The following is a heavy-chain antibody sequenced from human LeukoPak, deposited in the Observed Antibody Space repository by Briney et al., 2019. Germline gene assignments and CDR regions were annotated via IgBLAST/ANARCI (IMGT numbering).Heavy chain of an antibody. D-gene: IGHD3-22*01. CDR1: GFTFSSYG. J-gene: IGHJ4*02. CDR3: AKDDYYDTSGYRD. V-gene: IGHV3-30*18. Sequence: GRSLRLSCAASGFTFSSYGMHWVRQAPGKGLEWVAVISYDVGKKYYADSVKGRFTISRDNSKNTLYLHMNSLKAEDTAVYYCAKDDYYDTSGYRDWGQGTLVTVSS. CDR2: ISYDVGKK.